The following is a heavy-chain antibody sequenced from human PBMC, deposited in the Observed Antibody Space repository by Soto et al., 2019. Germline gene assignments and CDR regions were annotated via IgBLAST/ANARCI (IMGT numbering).Heavy chain of an antibody. CDR1: GYTFTSYA. J-gene: IGHJ4*02. D-gene: IGHD3-22*01. CDR3: ARGIHDSSGYYSVKVWSYFDY. V-gene: IGHV1-3*01. Sequence: ASVKVSCKASGYTFTSYAMHWVRQAPGQRLEWMGWINAGNGNTKYSQKFQGRVTITRDTSASTAYMELSSLRSEDTAVYYCARGIHDSSGYYSVKVWSYFDYWGQGTLVTVS. CDR2: INAGNGNT.